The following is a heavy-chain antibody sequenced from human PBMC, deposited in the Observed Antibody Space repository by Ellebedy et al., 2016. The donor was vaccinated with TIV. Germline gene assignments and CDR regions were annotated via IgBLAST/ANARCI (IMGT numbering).Heavy chain of an antibody. Sequence: GGSLRLXXAASGFTFSTFTMNWVRQAPGKGLEWVSSINPISSHMFYADSLEGRFTISRDNAKNLLYLQMNSLRAEDTAVYYCAREDYRTFDTWGQGTLVTVSS. CDR2: INPISSHM. D-gene: IGHD4-11*01. CDR3: AREDYRTFDT. V-gene: IGHV3-21*01. J-gene: IGHJ5*02. CDR1: GFTFSTFT.